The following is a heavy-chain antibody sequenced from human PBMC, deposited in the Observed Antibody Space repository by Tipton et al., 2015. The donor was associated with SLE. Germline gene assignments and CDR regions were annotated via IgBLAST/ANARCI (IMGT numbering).Heavy chain of an antibody. CDR3: ATGGRYSGSYWYLDH. V-gene: IGHV4-59*01. J-gene: IGHJ4*02. CDR1: GDSINYNY. D-gene: IGHD1-26*01. Sequence: TLSLTCTVSGDSINYNYWTWMRQPPGKGLEYIGYIYSSGTTNHNPSLKRRVTISLDTSKNQFSLTLNSVTAADTAVYYCATGGRYSGSYWYLDHWGQGTLVTVSS. CDR2: IYSSGTT.